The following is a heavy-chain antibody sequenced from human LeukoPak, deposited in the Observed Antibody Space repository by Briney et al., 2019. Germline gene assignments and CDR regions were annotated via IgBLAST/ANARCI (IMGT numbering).Heavy chain of an antibody. Sequence: GGSLRLSCAASEFTFSSYAMHWVRQAPGKGLEWVAVISYDGSNKYYADSVKGRFTISRDNSKNTLYLQMNSLRAEDTAVYYCARLPTPQQLVRGYWDYFDYWGQGTLVTVSS. CDR3: ARLPTPQQLVRGYWDYFDY. D-gene: IGHD6-13*01. CDR2: ISYDGSNK. V-gene: IGHV3-30*04. CDR1: EFTFSSYA. J-gene: IGHJ4*02.